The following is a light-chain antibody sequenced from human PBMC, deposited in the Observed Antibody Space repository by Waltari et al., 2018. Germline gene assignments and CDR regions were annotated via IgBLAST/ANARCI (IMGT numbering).Light chain of an antibody. CDR3: QLWDSTTDVV. CDR2: DDT. V-gene: IGLV3-21*02. CDR1: NIGSRS. J-gene: IGLJ2*01. Sequence: SYFLTQTPSVSVAPGQTARFTCGGNNIGSRSVQWYQQKPGQAPALVIYDDTARPSGIPQRFSGSNSGNTATLIINKVEVGDEADYYCQLWDSTTDVVFGAGTRLTVL.